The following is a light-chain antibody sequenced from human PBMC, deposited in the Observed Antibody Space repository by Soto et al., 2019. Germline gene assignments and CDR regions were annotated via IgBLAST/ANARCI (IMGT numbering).Light chain of an antibody. J-gene: IGKJ5*01. CDR1: QSISSN. CDR2: GAS. V-gene: IGKV3D-15*01. CDR3: QQYNEWPQIT. Sequence: EMVLTQSQATLSVSPGEGATLSCLASQSISSNLAWYQQKPGQAPRLLISGASTRATGIPARFSGSGSGSEFTLTISSLQSEDFAVYYCQQYNEWPQITFGQGTRLEIK.